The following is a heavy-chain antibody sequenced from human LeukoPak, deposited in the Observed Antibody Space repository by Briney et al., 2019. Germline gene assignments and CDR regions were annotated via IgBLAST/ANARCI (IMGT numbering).Heavy chain of an antibody. Sequence: GGSLRLSCAASGFTFSSYSMNWVRQAPGKGLEWVSAIGGRDGGTYYADSVKGRSTVSRDDPKNTLYLQMNTLRAEDTAVYYCAKWGDYDILTGYYDSDYWGQGTLVTVSS. D-gene: IGHD3-9*01. V-gene: IGHV3-23*01. J-gene: IGHJ4*02. CDR3: AKWGDYDILTGYYDSDY. CDR1: GFTFSSYS. CDR2: IGGRDGGT.